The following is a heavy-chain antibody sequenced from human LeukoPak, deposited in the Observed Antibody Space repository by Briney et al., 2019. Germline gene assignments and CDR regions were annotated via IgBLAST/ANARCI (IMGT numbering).Heavy chain of an antibody. CDR2: INPNSGGT. CDR1: GYTFTGYY. J-gene: IGHJ4*02. Sequence: GASVKVSCKASGYTFTGYYMHWVRQAPGQGLEWMGWINPNSGGTNYAQKFQGRVTMTRDTSISTAYMELSRLRSDDTAVYYCARVMGMVRGVKEIFDYWGQGTQVTVSS. V-gene: IGHV1-2*02. CDR3: ARVMGMVRGVKEIFDY. D-gene: IGHD3-10*01.